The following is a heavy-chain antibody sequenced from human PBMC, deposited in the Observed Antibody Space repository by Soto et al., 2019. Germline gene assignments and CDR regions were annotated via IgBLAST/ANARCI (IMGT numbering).Heavy chain of an antibody. J-gene: IGHJ4*02. CDR2: ISWDGGST. Sequence: GGSLRLSCAASGFTFGNYAMHWVRQAPGKGLEWVSLISWDGGSTYYADSVKGRFTISRDNSKNSLYLQMNSMRAEDTALYYCARIPAYLSRWCEADYWGQGTLVTVSS. CDR1: GFTFGNYA. V-gene: IGHV3-43D*03. CDR3: ARIPAYLSRWCEADY. D-gene: IGHD6-13*01.